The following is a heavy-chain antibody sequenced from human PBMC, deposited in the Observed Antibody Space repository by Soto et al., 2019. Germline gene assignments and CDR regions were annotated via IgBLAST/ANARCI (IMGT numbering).Heavy chain of an antibody. J-gene: IGHJ4*02. D-gene: IGHD6-13*01. CDR3: ARQEYSSSWGLFDY. V-gene: IGHV3-30-3*01. Sequence: QVQLVESGGGVVQPGRSLRLSCAASGFTFSSYAMHWVRQAPGKGLEWVAVISYDGSNKYYADSVKGRFTISRDNSKNTLYLQMNSLRAEDTAVYYCARQEYSSSWGLFDYWGQRTLVTVSS. CDR1: GFTFSSYA. CDR2: ISYDGSNK.